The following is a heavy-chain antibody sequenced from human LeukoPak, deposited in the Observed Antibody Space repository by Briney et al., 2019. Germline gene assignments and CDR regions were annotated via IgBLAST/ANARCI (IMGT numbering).Heavy chain of an antibody. CDR3: ARGIAAPPI. D-gene: IGHD6-13*01. CDR1: GFTFSSYA. Sequence: QTGGSLRLSCAASGFTFSSYAMHWVRQAPGKGLEWVAVISYDGSNKYYADSVKGRFTISRDNAENTLYLQMNSLRAEDTAVYYCARGIAAPPIWGQGTMVTVSS. V-gene: IGHV3-30-3*01. CDR2: ISYDGSNK. J-gene: IGHJ3*02.